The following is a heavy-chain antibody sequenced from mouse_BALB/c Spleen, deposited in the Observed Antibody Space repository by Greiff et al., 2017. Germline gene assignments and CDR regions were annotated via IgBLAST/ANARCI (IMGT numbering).Heavy chain of an antibody. Sequence: VQLQQSGAELAKPGASVKMSCKASGYTFTSYWMHWVKQRPGQGLEWIGYINPSTGYTEYNQKFKDKATLTADKSSSTAYMQLSSLTSEDSAVYYCARGVTTATWYFDVWGAGTTVTVSS. CDR1: GYTFTSYW. D-gene: IGHD1-2*01. CDR3: ARGVTTATWYFDV. CDR2: INPSTGYT. J-gene: IGHJ1*01. V-gene: IGHV1-7*01.